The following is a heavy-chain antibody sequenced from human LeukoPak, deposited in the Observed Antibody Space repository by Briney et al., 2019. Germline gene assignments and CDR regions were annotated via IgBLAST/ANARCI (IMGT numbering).Heavy chain of an antibody. Sequence: GRSLRLSCAASGFTFDDYAMHWVRQAPGKGLEWVSGISWNSGSIGYVDSVKGRFTISRDNAKNSLYLQTNSLRAEDMALYYCAKGSSGYYYVLDYWGQGTLVTVSS. D-gene: IGHD3-22*01. V-gene: IGHV3-9*03. CDR2: ISWNSGSI. J-gene: IGHJ4*02. CDR1: GFTFDDYA. CDR3: AKGSSGYYYVLDY.